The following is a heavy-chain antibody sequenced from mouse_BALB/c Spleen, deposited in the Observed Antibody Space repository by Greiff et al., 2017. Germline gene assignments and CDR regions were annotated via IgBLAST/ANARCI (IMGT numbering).Heavy chain of an antibody. CDR1: GYTFTSYW. CDR2: INPSTGYT. CDR3: ARKGITTVPFAY. D-gene: IGHD1-1*01. Sequence: QVQLKESGAELAKPGASVKMSCKASGYTFTSYWMHWVKQRPGQGLEWIGYINPSTGYTEYNQKFKDKATLTADKSSSTAYMQLSSLTPEDSAVYYCARKGITTVPFAYWGQGTLVTVSA. V-gene: IGHV1-7*01. J-gene: IGHJ3*01.